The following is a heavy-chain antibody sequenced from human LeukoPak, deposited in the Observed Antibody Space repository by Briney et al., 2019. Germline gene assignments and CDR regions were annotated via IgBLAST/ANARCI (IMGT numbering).Heavy chain of an antibody. V-gene: IGHV4-59*12. CDR1: GGSISSYY. CDR2: IYYSGST. CDR3: ARDGARSYSSSWPPV. D-gene: IGHD6-13*01. J-gene: IGHJ6*04. Sequence: SETLSLTCTVSGGSISSYYWSWIRQPPGKGLEWIGYIYYSGSTNYNPSLKSRVTISVDTSKNQFSLKLSSVTAADTAVYYCARDGARSYSSSWPPVWGKGTTVTVSS.